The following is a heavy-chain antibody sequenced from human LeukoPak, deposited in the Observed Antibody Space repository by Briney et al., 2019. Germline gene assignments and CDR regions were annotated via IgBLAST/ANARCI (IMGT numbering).Heavy chain of an antibody. CDR3: AREFLGYCSGGSCYRFDY. J-gene: IGHJ4*02. Sequence: GASVKVSCKASGYTFTSYGISWVRQAPGQGLEWMGWISAYNGNTNYAQKLQGRVTMTTDTSTSTAYMELRSLRSDDTAVYYCAREFLGYCSGGSCYRFDYWGQGTLVTVSS. CDR2: ISAYNGNT. CDR1: GYTFTSYG. V-gene: IGHV1-18*01. D-gene: IGHD2-15*01.